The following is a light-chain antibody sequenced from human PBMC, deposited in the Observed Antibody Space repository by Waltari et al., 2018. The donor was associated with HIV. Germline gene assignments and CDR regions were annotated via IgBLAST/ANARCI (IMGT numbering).Light chain of an antibody. J-gene: IGKJ5*01. CDR3: QQSYSPPIT. V-gene: IGKV1-39*01. CDR1: QTINTT. Sequence: DIRMTQSPSSLSASIGDRVTINCRSSQTINTTLNWYQQKPGKAPKVVIFGASNLQSGVPSRFSGRGSGSNFTLTITSLQPEDFATYYCQQSYSPPITFGQGSRLEIK. CDR2: GAS.